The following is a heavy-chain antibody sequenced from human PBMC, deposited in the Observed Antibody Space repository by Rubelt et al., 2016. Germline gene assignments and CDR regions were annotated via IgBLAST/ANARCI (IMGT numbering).Heavy chain of an antibody. D-gene: IGHD2/OR15-2a*01. CDR2: ISRSGTSI. J-gene: IGHJ4*02. CDR3: ARDQYGY. Sequence: EVQLVESGGGLVKPGESLRLSCAASGFTFSSYSMNWVRQAPGKGLEWVSSISRSGTSIYYADSVRGRLAISRDNAKDSLYMQMNSLGAEDTGVYYCARDQYGYWGQGTLVTVSS. V-gene: IGHV3-21*01. CDR1: GFTFSSYS.